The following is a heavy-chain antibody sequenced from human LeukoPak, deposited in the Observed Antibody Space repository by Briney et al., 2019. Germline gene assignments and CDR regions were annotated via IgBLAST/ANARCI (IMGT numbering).Heavy chain of an antibody. V-gene: IGHV3-72*01. J-gene: IGHJ4*02. CDR2: IRNKATSYTT. Sequence: GGSLRLSCAASGFTFGDHYMDWVRQAPGKGLEWVGRIRNKATSYTTEYAASVKGRFTISRDDSENSLYLQMNSLKTEDTAVYFCARLSSISYPGYWGRGTLVIVSS. CDR1: GFTFGDHY. CDR3: ARLSSISYPGY. D-gene: IGHD6-19*01.